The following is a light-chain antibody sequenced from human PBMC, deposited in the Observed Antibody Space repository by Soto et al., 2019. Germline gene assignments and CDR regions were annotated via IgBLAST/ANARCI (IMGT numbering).Light chain of an antibody. CDR3: SSYTTSNTRQIV. J-gene: IGLJ1*01. CDR2: DVA. V-gene: IGLV2-14*03. Sequence: QSALTQPASVSGSPGQSITISCTGTSXXXCGYNYVSWYQHHPGKAPKLIIYDVANRPSGVSNPFSGSKSGNTASLTISGLQPEDEADYYCSSYTTSNTRQIVFGTGTKVTVL. CDR1: SXXXCGYNY.